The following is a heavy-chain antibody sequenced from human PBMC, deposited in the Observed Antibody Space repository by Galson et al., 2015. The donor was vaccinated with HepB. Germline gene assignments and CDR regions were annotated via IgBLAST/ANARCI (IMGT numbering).Heavy chain of an antibody. J-gene: IGHJ4*02. D-gene: IGHD2-15*01. CDR3: ARAESRLGQKGYCSGGSCYSTY. Sequence: SVKVSCKASGYTFTSYAMNWVRQAPGQGLEWMGWINTNTGNPTYAQGFTGRFVFSLDTSVSTAYLQISSLKAEDTAVYYCARAESRLGQKGYCSGGSCYSTYWGQGTLVTVSS. CDR2: INTNTGNP. CDR1: GYTFTSYA. V-gene: IGHV7-4-1*02.